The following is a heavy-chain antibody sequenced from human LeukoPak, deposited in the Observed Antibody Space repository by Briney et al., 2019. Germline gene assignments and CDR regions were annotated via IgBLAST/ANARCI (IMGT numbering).Heavy chain of an antibody. Sequence: GGSLRLSCAASGFTFSTYWMSWVRQAPGKGLQWVANVAQDETQKCYVDSVKGRFIISRDNSKNTLYLQMNSLRTEDAAVYYCAKDMYFYGSGSYEKFHFDYWGQGTLVTVSS. V-gene: IGHV3-7*01. CDR2: VAQDETQK. J-gene: IGHJ4*02. D-gene: IGHD3-10*01. CDR3: AKDMYFYGSGSYEKFHFDY. CDR1: GFTFSTYW.